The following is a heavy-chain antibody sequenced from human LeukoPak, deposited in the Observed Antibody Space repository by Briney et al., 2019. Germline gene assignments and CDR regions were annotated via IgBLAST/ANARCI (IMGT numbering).Heavy chain of an antibody. J-gene: IGHJ4*02. Sequence: SGPTLVNPTQTLTLTCTFSGFSLRTRGVGVGWIRQPPGKALEWLALIYWNDDKRYSPSLKSRLTITKDTSKNQVVLTMTNMDPVDTATYYCAHIHSELPFDYWGQGTLVTVSS. CDR1: GFSLRTRGVG. CDR2: IYWNDDK. V-gene: IGHV2-5*01. CDR3: AHIHSELPFDY. D-gene: IGHD4-23*01.